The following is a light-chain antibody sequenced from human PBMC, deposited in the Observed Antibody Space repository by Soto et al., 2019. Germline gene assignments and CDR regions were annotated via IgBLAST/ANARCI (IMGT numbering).Light chain of an antibody. J-gene: IGKJ4*01. CDR3: QQYSTSPLT. V-gene: IGKV3-20*01. Sequence: EIVMTQSPATLSVSPGERATLSCRASQTVYNSYLAWCQQKPGQAPRLLIYGASSRATGIPDRFSGSGSGTEFTLAISSLQSEDFAMYYCQQYSTSPLTFGGGTKVDIK. CDR1: QTVYNSY. CDR2: GAS.